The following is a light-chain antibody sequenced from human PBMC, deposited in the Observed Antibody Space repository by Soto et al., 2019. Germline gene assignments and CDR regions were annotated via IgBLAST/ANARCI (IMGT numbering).Light chain of an antibody. CDR2: DAS. CDR1: QSVSNY. Sequence: EIVLSQSPATLSLSPGERATLSCRVSQSVSNYLAWYQQKPGQPPRLLIYDASNRAAGIPARFRGSGSGTDFTLTISSLESEDFAVYYCQQRSDWPYTFGQGTKLEIK. CDR3: QQRSDWPYT. V-gene: IGKV3-11*01. J-gene: IGKJ2*01.